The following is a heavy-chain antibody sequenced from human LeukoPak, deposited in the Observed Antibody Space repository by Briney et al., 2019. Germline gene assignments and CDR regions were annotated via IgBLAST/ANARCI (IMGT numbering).Heavy chain of an antibody. CDR3: AKKMTITGWLYYFDY. CDR2: IWYDGSKK. CDR1: GFTFSSYA. J-gene: IGHJ4*02. Sequence: GGSLRLSCAASGFTFSSYAMHWVRQAPGKGLEWVAVIWYDGSKKYYTDSVKGRFTVSRDNSKNTLYLQMNSLRAEDTAVYHCAKKMTITGWLYYFDYWGQGTLVTVSS. D-gene: IGHD5-24*01. V-gene: IGHV3-33*06.